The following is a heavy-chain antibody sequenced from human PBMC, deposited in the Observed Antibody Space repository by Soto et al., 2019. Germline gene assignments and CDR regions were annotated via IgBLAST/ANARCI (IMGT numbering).Heavy chain of an antibody. CDR3: ARAIVEMATTYYFDY. J-gene: IGHJ4*02. Sequence: ASVKVSCKASGYTFTSYYMHWVRQAPGQGLEWMGIINPSGGSTSYAQKFQGRVTMTRDTSTSTVYMELSSLRSEDTAVYYCARAIVEMATTYYFDYWGQGTLVTVSS. D-gene: IGHD1-1*01. CDR2: INPSGGST. CDR1: GYTFTSYY. V-gene: IGHV1-46*01.